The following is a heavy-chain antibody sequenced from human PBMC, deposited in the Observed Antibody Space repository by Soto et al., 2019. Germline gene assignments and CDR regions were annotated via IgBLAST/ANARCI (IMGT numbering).Heavy chain of an antibody. J-gene: IGHJ4*02. D-gene: IGHD2-21*01. Sequence: QVQVVQSGAEVKKPESSVKVSCKPSGGTFNTYTANWVRLAPGHGLEWMGRFIPILDMANYAQKFQDRVTITADRSTFTAHMVLNSLTSDDTAVYYCAITYCRDNSCPRDFDFWCPGTRVTVSS. V-gene: IGHV1-69*02. CDR1: GGTFNTYT. CDR2: FIPILDMA. CDR3: AITYCRDNSCPRDFDF.